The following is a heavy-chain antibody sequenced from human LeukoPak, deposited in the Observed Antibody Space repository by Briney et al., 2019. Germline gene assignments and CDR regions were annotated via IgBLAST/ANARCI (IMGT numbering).Heavy chain of an antibody. CDR2: IIPILGIA. J-gene: IGHJ6*02. CDR3: AREEYSYGYYYYGMDV. Sequence: SVKVSCKASGGTFSSYAISWVRQAPGQGLEWMGRIIPILGIASYAQKFRGRVTITADKSTSTAYMELSSLRSEDTAVYYCAREEYSYGYYYYGMDVWGQGTTVTVSS. V-gene: IGHV1-69*04. CDR1: GGTFSSYA. D-gene: IGHD5-18*01.